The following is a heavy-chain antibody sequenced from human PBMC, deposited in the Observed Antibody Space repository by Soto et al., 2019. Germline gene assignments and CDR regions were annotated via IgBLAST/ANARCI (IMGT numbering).Heavy chain of an antibody. J-gene: IGHJ4*02. CDR1: GGSISSYY. V-gene: IGHV4-59*01. CDR3: ARSYNWNADFDY. Sequence: PSETLSLTCTVSGGSISSYYWSWIRQPPGKGLEWIGYIYYSGSTNYNPSLKSRVTISVDTSKNQFSLKLSSVTAADTAVYYCARSYNWNADFDYWGQGTLVTVSS. CDR2: IYYSGST. D-gene: IGHD1-20*01.